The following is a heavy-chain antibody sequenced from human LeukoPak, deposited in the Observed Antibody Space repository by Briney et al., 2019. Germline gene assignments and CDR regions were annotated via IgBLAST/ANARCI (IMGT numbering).Heavy chain of an antibody. CDR3: ARGKRWLQTQHSSRGMDV. J-gene: IGHJ6*02. CDR2: IYYSGST. D-gene: IGHD5-24*01. CDR1: GGSISSGGYY. V-gene: IGHV4-31*03. Sequence: SQTLSLTCTVSGGSISSGGYYWSWIRQHPGKGLEWIGYIYYSGSTYYNPSLKSRVTISVDTSKNQFSLKLSSVTAADTAVYYCARGKRWLQTQHSSRGMDVWGQGTTVTVSS.